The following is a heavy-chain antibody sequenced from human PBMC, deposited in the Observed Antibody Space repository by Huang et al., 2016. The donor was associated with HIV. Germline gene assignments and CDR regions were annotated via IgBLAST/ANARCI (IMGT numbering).Heavy chain of an antibody. D-gene: IGHD3-10*01. V-gene: IGHV2-5*02. CDR2: IYWDDDK. CDR3: AHSWDYYGSGSLSGWFDP. J-gene: IGHJ5*02. CDR1: GFSLSSSGVG. Sequence: QITLKESGPTLVKPRQTLTLTCTFSGFSLSSSGVGVGWIRQPPGKALEWLALIYWDDDKRYNPSLKNRLTITKDTSKNHVLLIMTNMDPVDTATYYGAHSWDYYGSGSLSGWFDPWGQGTLVTVSS.